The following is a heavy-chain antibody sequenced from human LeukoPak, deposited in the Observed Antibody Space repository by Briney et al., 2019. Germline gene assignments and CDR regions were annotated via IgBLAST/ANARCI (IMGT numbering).Heavy chain of an antibody. CDR1: GFTFSSYS. Sequence: GGSLRLSCAASGFTFSSYSMNWVRQAPGKGLEWVSSISSGTYIYYRDSLKGRFTISRDNAKNSLYPQMNSLRAEDTAVYYCARRVASANDAFDIWGQGTMVTVSS. J-gene: IGHJ3*02. CDR2: ISSGTYI. V-gene: IGHV3-21*01. CDR3: ARRVASANDAFDI. D-gene: IGHD6-13*01.